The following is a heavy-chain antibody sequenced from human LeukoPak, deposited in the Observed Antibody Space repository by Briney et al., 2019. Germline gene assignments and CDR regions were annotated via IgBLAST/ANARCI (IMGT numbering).Heavy chain of an antibody. V-gene: IGHV1-46*01. D-gene: IGHD6-6*01. J-gene: IGHJ6*03. CDR1: GGTFSSYA. CDR3: ASNKPSSIAARPKNYYYYIDV. Sequence: ASVKVSCKASGGTFSSYAISWVRQAPGQGLEWMGIINPSGGSTSYAQKFQGRVTMTRDMSTSTVYMELSSLRSEDTAVYYCASNKPSSIAARPKNYYYYIDVWGKGTTVTVSS. CDR2: INPSGGST.